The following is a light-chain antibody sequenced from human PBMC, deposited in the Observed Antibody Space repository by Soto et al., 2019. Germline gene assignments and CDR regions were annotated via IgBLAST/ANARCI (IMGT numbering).Light chain of an antibody. CDR1: QSVSNY. V-gene: IGKV3-11*01. CDR3: QQRSNWPLLT. Sequence: EIVLTQSPATLSLSPGDRATLSCRASQSVSNYLAWYQQKPGQAPRLLIYDASNRATGIPARFSGSGSGTDFTLTISSLEPEDFAVYYCQQRSNWPLLTFGGGTKVIIK. J-gene: IGKJ4*01. CDR2: DAS.